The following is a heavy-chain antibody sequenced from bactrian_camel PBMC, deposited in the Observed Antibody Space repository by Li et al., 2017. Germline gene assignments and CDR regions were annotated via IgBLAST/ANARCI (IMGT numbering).Heavy chain of an antibody. CDR3: AAGATFVAIVTMKSLS. V-gene: IGHV3S55*01. CDR1: HTPTSYS. Sequence: HVQLVESGGGSVQAGGSLTLSCAASHTPTSYSMGWFRQGPGKEREVVAVIHSDGRTSYVESAKGRFTISKDNAKNTLYLQMNNLKPEDTAMYYCAAGATFVAIVTMKSLSRDRGTQVTVS. CDR2: IHSDGRT. D-gene: IGHD4*01. J-gene: IGHJ4*01.